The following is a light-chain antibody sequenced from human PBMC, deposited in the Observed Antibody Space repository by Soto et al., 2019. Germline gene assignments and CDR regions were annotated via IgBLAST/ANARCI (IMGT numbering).Light chain of an antibody. Sequence: EVLLTQSPPTLSLSPGETATLSCRASQSVSDFLAWYQQKPGQAPRLLIYEASYRATGIPARFRGSGPGTDFTLTIISLEPEDSAVYYCQQRSYWPQTFVQGTKLEI. V-gene: IGKV3-11*01. J-gene: IGKJ2*01. CDR2: EAS. CDR1: QSVSDF. CDR3: QQRSYWPQT.